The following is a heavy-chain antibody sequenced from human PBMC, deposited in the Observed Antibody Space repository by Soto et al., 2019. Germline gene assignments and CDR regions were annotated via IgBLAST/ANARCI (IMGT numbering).Heavy chain of an antibody. Sequence: QVQLMQSGVEVKKSGASVKVSCKASGYTFTSYGISWVRQAPGQGLEWMGWISGYSGNTNYAQKLQGRVTMTTDTSTSTAYMELRSLRSDDTAVYYCARAMYYYDGGVHPTYLDYWGQGTLVTVSS. D-gene: IGHD3-22*01. CDR3: ARAMYYYDGGVHPTYLDY. V-gene: IGHV1-18*01. J-gene: IGHJ4*02. CDR2: ISGYSGNT. CDR1: GYTFTSYG.